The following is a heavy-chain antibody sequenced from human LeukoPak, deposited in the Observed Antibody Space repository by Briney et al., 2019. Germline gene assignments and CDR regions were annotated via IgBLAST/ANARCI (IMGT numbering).Heavy chain of an antibody. CDR3: ARDLGEDTTMIFFDF. D-gene: IGHD5-18*01. CDR2: SSAYNGNR. V-gene: IGHV1-18*01. J-gene: IGHJ4*02. Sequence: SVKVSFKASGYTFTDFGISWVRQAPGQGLEWMGWSSAYNGNRRYAQNVQGRVTMTVDTSTDTAYMELRSLRSDDTAMYYCARDLGEDTTMIFFDFWGQGTLVTVSS. CDR1: GYTFTDFG.